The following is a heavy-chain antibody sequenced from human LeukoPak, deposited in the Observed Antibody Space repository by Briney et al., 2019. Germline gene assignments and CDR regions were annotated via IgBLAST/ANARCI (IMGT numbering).Heavy chain of an antibody. CDR3: AKDLRGRISMLRGVKDYYFDY. CDR1: GFTLSDYG. J-gene: IGHJ4*02. V-gene: IGHV3-30*18. CDR2: ISYQGNNK. Sequence: GRSLRLSCVASGFTLSDYGMHWVRQAPGKGLEWVALISYQGNNKYYADSVRGRFSISKDSSKNTLYLEMNSLRDEDTGVYYCAKDLRGRISMLRGVKDYYFDYWGQGTLVTVSS. D-gene: IGHD3-10*01.